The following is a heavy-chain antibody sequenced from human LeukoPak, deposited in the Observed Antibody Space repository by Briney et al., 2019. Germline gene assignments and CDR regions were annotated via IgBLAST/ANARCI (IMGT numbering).Heavy chain of an antibody. V-gene: IGHV4-39*07. D-gene: IGHD3-10*01. J-gene: IGHJ5*02. CDR1: GGSISSSSYY. Sequence: PSETLSLTCTVSGGSISSSSYYWGWIRQPPGKGLEWIGSIYYSGSTYYNPSLKSRVTISVDTSKNQFSLKLSSVTAADTAVYYCARDFGLTMVRGVIISNWFDPWGQGTLVTVSS. CDR2: IYYSGST. CDR3: ARDFGLTMVRGVIISNWFDP.